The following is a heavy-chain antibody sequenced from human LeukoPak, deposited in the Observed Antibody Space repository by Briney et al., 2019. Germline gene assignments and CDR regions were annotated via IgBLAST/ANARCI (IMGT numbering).Heavy chain of an antibody. D-gene: IGHD6-19*01. CDR2: INPNSGGT. CDR1: GYTFTGSY. Sequence: ASVKVSCKASGYTFTGSYIHWVRQAPGQGLEWMGWINPNSGGTEFAQKFQGRVTMTRDTSISTAYMALSRHRSDDTAVYYCARRTPVAGTYWNFDLWGRGTLVTVSS. V-gene: IGHV1-2*02. CDR3: ARRTPVAGTYWNFDL. J-gene: IGHJ2*01.